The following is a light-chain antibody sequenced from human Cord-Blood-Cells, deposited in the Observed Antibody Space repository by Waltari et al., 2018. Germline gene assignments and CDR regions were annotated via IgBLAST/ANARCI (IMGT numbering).Light chain of an antibody. V-gene: IGKV3-15*01. CDR1: QSVSSN. CDR3: QQYNNWPPYT. CDR2: GAS. Sequence: EIVLTQSPATLSLSPGERATLSCRASQSVSSNLAWYHQKPGQAPRLLIYGASTRATVIPARFSGSGSGTEFTLTISSLQSEDFAVYYCQQYNNWPPYTFGQGTKLEIK. J-gene: IGKJ2*01.